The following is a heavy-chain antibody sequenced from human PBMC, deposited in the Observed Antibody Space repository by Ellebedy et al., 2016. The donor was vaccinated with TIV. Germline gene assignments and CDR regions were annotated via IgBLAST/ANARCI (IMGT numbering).Heavy chain of an antibody. CDR3: ARGRVPAAYFDY. V-gene: IGHV1-69*13. J-gene: IGHJ4*02. CDR2: IIPIFGTA. CDR1: GGTFSSYA. D-gene: IGHD2-2*01. Sequence: SVKVSCXASGGTFSSYAISWVRQAPGQGLEWMGGIIPIFGTANYAQKFQGRVTITADESTSTAYMELRSLRSDDTAVYYCARGRVPAAYFDYWGQGTLVTVSS.